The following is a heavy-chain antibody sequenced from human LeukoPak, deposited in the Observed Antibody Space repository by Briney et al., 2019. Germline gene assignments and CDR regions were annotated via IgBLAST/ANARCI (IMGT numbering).Heavy chain of an antibody. D-gene: IGHD2-15*01. V-gene: IGHV3-66*03. CDR3: ARDKKKVAPDY. J-gene: IGHJ4*02. Sequence: GGSLRLSCAASGFTVSSNYMSWVRQAPGKGLEWVSVIYSCGSTYYADSVKGRFTISRDNSKNTLYLQTNSLRAEDTAVYYCARDKKKVAPDYWGQGTLVTVSS. CDR1: GFTVSSNY. CDR2: IYSCGST.